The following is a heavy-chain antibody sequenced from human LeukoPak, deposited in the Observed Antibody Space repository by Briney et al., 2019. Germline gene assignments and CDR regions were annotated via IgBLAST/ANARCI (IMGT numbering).Heavy chain of an antibody. CDR2: IKQNGSVQ. D-gene: IGHD3-10*01. CDR3: ARWAGVIDY. Sequence: GGSLRLSCAASGFTFENHWMTWVRQAPGKGPEWVAYIKQNGSVQHYSDSVKGRFTISRDDSKNSLILEMNSLRDEDTAVYYCARWAGVIDYWGQGTLVTVSS. CDR1: GFTFENHW. V-gene: IGHV3-7*01. J-gene: IGHJ4*02.